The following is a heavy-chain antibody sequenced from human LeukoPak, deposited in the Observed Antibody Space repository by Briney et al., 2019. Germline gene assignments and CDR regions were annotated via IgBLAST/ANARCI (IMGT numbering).Heavy chain of an antibody. CDR1: GYTFTNYW. Sequence: GESLKISCKGSGYTFTNYWIGWVRQMPGKGLEWMGIIYPDDSDTRYSPSFQGRVTISVDKSIRIAYLQWSSLKASDTAMYYCAMSANCGGDCYSYYFDHWGQGTLVTVSP. D-gene: IGHD2-21*02. J-gene: IGHJ4*02. V-gene: IGHV5-51*01. CDR3: AMSANCGGDCYSYYFDH. CDR2: IYPDDSDT.